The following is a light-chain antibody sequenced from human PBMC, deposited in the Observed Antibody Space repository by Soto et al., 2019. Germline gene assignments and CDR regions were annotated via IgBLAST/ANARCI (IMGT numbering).Light chain of an antibody. V-gene: IGKV3-20*01. CDR3: QQYGRSPWT. Sequence: EIVLTQSPGTLSLSPGERATLSCRASQSVSSSDLAWYQQKPGQAPRLLIYGTSNRATGIPDRFSGSGSGTDFSLTISRLEPEDFAVYYCQQYGRSPWTFGQGTKVEIK. CDR1: QSVSSSD. J-gene: IGKJ1*01. CDR2: GTS.